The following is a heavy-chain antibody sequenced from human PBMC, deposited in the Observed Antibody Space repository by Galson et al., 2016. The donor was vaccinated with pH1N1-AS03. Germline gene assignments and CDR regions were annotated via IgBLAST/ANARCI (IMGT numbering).Heavy chain of an antibody. Sequence: SVKVSCKASGYIFTGFYVHWVRQAPGQGLEWMGWINPNNGVTNYAQKFQAWVTMTGEKSISTAYLQWSSLKASDNAMYYCARHRIGTYSDVTDVWGQGTVVSVSS. CDR2: INPNNGVT. V-gene: IGHV1-2*04. J-gene: IGHJ3*01. CDR1: GYIFTGFY. CDR3: ARHRIGTYSDVTDV. D-gene: IGHD1-26*01.